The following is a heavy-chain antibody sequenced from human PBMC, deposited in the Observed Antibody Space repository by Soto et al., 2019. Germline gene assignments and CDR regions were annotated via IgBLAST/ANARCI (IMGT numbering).Heavy chain of an antibody. CDR1: GYTFTSYA. CDR2: INAGNGNT. D-gene: IGHD3-10*01. V-gene: IGHV1-3*01. J-gene: IGHJ5*02. Sequence: ASVKVSCKASGYTFTSYAMHWVRQAPGQRLEWMGWINAGNGNTKYSQKFQGRVTITRDTSASTAYMELSSLRSEDTAVYYCARVGFGELYPFDPWGQGTLVTVSS. CDR3: ARVGFGELYPFDP.